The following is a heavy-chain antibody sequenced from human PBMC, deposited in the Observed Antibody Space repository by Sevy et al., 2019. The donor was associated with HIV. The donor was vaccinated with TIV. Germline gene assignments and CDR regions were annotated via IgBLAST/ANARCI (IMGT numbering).Heavy chain of an antibody. CDR3: ARGYGLLEDFENDAFDI. V-gene: IGHV1-8*01. CDR2: MKPNSGNT. J-gene: IGHJ3*02. Sequence: ASVKVSCKASGYTFTSYDINWVRQATGQGLEWMGWMKPNSGNTGYAQKFQDRVTMTRNTSISTAYMELNSLRSEDTAVYYCARGYGLLEDFENDAFDIWGQGTMVTVSS. CDR1: GYTFTSYD. D-gene: IGHD1-26*01.